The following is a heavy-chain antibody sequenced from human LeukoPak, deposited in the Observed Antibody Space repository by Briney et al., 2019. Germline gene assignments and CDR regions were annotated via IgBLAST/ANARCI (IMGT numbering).Heavy chain of an antibody. J-gene: IGHJ4*02. V-gene: IGHV3-74*01. Sequence: GGSLRLSCAASGFTFSSYWMHWVRQAPGKGLVWVPRINSDGSSTSYADSVKGRFTISRDNAKNTLYLQMNSLRAEDTAVYYCARDLTAVAGELDYWGQGTLVTVSS. D-gene: IGHD6-19*01. CDR3: ARDLTAVAGELDY. CDR1: GFTFSSYW. CDR2: INSDGSST.